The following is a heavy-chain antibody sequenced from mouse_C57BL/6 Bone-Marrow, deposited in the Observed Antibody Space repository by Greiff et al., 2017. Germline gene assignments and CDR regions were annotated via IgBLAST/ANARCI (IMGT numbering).Heavy chain of an antibody. CDR2: IRNKANGYTT. J-gene: IGHJ2*01. CDR1: GFTFTDYY. CDR3: ARWSNNPFDY. V-gene: IGHV7-3*01. D-gene: IGHD2-5*01. Sequence: EVKLMESGGGLVQPGGSLSLSCAASGFTFTDYYMSWVRQPPGKALEWLGFIRNKANGYTTEYSASVKGRFTISRDNSQSILYLQMNAQRAADNDTDKWARWSNNPFDYWGQGTTLTVSS.